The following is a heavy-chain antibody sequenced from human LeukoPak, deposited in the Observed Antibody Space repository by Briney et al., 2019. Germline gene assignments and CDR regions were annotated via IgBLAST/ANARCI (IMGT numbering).Heavy chain of an antibody. Sequence: SETLSLTCTVSGGSISTYYWSWIRQPPGKGMEWIGYIYHSGSTKYNPSLKSRVTISVDTSENQFSLKLSSVTAANTAVYYCARGGSSWYADSWGPGTLVTVSS. J-gene: IGHJ4*02. CDR2: IYHSGST. V-gene: IGHV4-59*01. CDR1: GGSISTYY. D-gene: IGHD6-13*01. CDR3: ARGGSSWYADS.